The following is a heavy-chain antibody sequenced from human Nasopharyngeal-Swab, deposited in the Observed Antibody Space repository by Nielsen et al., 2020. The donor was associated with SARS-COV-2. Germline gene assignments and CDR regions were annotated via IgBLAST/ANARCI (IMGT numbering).Heavy chain of an antibody. J-gene: IGHJ4*02. V-gene: IGHV4-34*09. CDR2: IYYSGST. CDR1: GGSFSGYY. D-gene: IGHD6-19*01. Sequence: LRLSCAIYGGSFSGYYWSWIRQPPGKGLEWIGYIYYSGSTYYNPSLKSRVTISVDTSKNQFSLKLSSVTAADTAVYYCARVHSSGWYYFDYWGQGTLVTVSS. CDR3: ARVHSSGWYYFDY.